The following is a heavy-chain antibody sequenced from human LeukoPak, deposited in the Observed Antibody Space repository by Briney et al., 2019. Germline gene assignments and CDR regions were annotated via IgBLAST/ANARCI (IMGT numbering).Heavy chain of an antibody. D-gene: IGHD3-9*01. CDR2: IYYSGST. CDR1: GGSISSSSYY. J-gene: IGHJ4*02. V-gene: IGHV4-39*07. Sequence: SETLSLTCTVSGGSISSSSYYWGWIRQPPGKGLEWIGSIYYSGSTYYNPSLKSRVTISVDTSKNQFSLKLSSVTAADTAVYYCARVRRDVGAYYDILTGYPRGDYWGQGTLVTVSS. CDR3: ARVRRDVGAYYDILTGYPRGDY.